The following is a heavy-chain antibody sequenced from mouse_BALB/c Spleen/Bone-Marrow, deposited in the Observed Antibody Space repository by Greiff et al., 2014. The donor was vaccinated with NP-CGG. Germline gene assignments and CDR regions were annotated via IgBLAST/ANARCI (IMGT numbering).Heavy chain of an antibody. CDR2: IYPEGLCS. CDR1: GYTFSNYW. Sequence: VQLQQSGAELVRPGTSVKISCKASGYTFSNYWLGWLKQRPGHGLEWIGDIYPEGLCSNCNDKFKGKATLTADTSSSSAYTQLSSLTSEDSSVYVCATWGPYFFAYWGQGTTLTVSS. J-gene: IGHJ2*01. CDR3: ATWGPYFFAY. V-gene: IGHV1-63*02.